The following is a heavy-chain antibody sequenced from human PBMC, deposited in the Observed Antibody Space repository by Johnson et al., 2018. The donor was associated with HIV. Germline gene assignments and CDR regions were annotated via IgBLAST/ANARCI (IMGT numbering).Heavy chain of an antibody. CDR2: ITSSGSTL. D-gene: IGHD3-10*01. J-gene: IGHJ3*02. CDR1: GFTFSDYY. CDR3: ARAPEVRGIDAFDI. V-gene: IGHV3-11*04. Sequence: QVQLVESGGGLVKPGGSLRLSCAASGFTFSDYYMSWLRQAPGKGLEWVSYITSSGSTLYYADSVKGRFTISRDNAKNSLSLQMNILTAEDTAVYYCARAPEVRGIDAFDIWGQGTMVTVS.